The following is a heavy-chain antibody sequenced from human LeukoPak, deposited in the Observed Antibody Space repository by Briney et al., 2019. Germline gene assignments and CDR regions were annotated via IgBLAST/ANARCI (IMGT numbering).Heavy chain of an antibody. CDR1: GFTSSSYA. D-gene: IGHD3-10*01. CDR3: ARRGSKTYDFDY. V-gene: IGHV3-33*08. CDR2: IWSDGSDK. J-gene: IGHJ4*02. Sequence: GGSLRLSCAASGFTSSSYAMHWVRQAPGKGLEWVAVIWSDGSDKYYADSVKGRFTISRDNYKDTLDLQMDSLRAEDTAVYYCARRGSKTYDFDYWGQGVLVTVSS.